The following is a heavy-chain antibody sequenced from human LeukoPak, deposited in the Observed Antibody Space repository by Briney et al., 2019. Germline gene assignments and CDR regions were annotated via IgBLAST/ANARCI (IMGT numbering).Heavy chain of an antibody. J-gene: IGHJ6*03. CDR1: GGSISSYY. Sequence: SETLSLTCTVSGGSISSYYWSWIRQPPGKGLEWIGYVYYSGSTNYNPSLKSRVTISVDTSRNQFSLKLSSVTAADTAVYYCARDGYRVTGYYYYMDVWGKGTTVTVSS. CDR3: ARDGYRVTGYYYYMDV. V-gene: IGHV4-59*12. CDR2: VYYSGST. D-gene: IGHD5-12*01.